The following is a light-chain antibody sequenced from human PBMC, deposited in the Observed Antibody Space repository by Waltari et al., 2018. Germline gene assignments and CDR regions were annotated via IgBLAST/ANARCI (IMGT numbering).Light chain of an antibody. CDR2: FDS. CDR3: QVWDTSADHLVV. V-gene: IGLV3-21*04. J-gene: IGLJ2*01. CDR1: NIGAKS. Sequence: SYVLTQPPSVSVAPGKTASITCGGNNIGAKSVNWYQQKQGQAPILLIYFDSDRPSGIPDRFSGSNSGHTATLTISRVEAGDEAAYYCQVWDTSADHLVVFGGGTNLTVV.